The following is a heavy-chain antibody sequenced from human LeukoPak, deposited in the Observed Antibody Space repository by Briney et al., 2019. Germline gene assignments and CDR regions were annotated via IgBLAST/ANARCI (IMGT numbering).Heavy chain of an antibody. CDR1: GFTFSIYS. V-gene: IGHV3-48*04. CDR2: ISSSSRTI. D-gene: IGHD6-19*01. CDR3: ARVGTSGWTSDY. J-gene: IGHJ4*02. Sequence: GGSLRLSCVASGFTFSIYSINWVRQAPGKGLGWLSYISSSSRTISYADSLKGRFTVSRDNAKNSVDLQMDSLRAEDTAVYYCARVGTSGWTSDYWGQGTPVTVSS.